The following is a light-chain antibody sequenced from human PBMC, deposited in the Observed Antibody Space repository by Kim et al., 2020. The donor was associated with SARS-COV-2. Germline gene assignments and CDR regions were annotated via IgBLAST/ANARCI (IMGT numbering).Light chain of an antibody. CDR2: NTN. CDR1: SGSGSATRY. Sequence: PGGTVTLTWALSSGSGSATRYPSWIQQTPGQAPRTVMYNTNIRSSGVPDRFSGSILANKAALTITGAQADDDSDYYCVLFMGNAWVFGGGTQLTVL. CDR3: VLFMGNAWV. J-gene: IGLJ3*02. V-gene: IGLV8-61*01.